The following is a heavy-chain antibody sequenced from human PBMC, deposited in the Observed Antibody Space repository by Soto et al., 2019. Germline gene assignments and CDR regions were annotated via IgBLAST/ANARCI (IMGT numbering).Heavy chain of an antibody. CDR3: AREVATSNYYYYMDV. V-gene: IGHV4-59*01. Sequence: SETLSLTCTVSGGSISSYYWSWIRQPPGKGQEWIGYIYYSGSTNYNPSLKSRVTISVDTSKNQFSLKLSSVTAADTAVYYFAREVATSNYYYYMDVWGKGTTVTVSS. CDR1: GGSISSYY. CDR2: IYYSGST. D-gene: IGHD5-12*01. J-gene: IGHJ6*03.